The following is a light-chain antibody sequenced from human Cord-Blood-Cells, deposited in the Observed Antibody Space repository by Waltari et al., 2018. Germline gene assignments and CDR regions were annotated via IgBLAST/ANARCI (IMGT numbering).Light chain of an antibody. Sequence: SYELTQPPSVSVSPGKTARITCSGDALPKQYASWYQQKPGQFPVLVIYKDSERPSGIPERFSGSSSGTTVTLTISGVQAEDEADYYCQSADSSGTYVFGTGTKVTVL. V-gene: IGLV3-25*03. CDR2: KDS. CDR3: QSADSSGTYV. CDR1: ALPKQY. J-gene: IGLJ1*01.